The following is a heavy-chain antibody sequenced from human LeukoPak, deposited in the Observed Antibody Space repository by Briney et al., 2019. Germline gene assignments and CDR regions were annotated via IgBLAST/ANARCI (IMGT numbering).Heavy chain of an antibody. D-gene: IGHD2-21*02. V-gene: IGHV4-61*05. J-gene: IGHJ5*02. CDR3: ARGDCGGDCYSQGRFDP. CDR1: GGSISSSSYY. Sequence: SETLSLTCTVSGGSISSSSYYWGWIRQPPGKGLEWIGYIYYSGSTNYNPSLKSRVTISVDTSKNQFSLKLSSVTAADTAVYYCARGDCGGDCYSQGRFDPWGQGTLVTVSS. CDR2: IYYSGST.